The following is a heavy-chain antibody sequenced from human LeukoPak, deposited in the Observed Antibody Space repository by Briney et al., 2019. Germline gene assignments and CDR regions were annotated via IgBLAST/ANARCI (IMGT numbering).Heavy chain of an antibody. V-gene: IGHV4-59*01. CDR2: IYYSGRT. D-gene: IGHD3-3*01. Sequence: PSETLSLTCTISGGSISSNYWSWIRQPPGKGLVWIGYIYYSGRTKNNPSLKSRVTISVDTSKNQFSLKLSSVTAADTAVYYCASGPDFYMDVWGKGTTVTVSS. CDR1: GGSISSNY. J-gene: IGHJ6*03. CDR3: ASGPDFYMDV.